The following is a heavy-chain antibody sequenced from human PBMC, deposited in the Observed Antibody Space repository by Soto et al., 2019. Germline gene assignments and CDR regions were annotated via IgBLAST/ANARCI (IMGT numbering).Heavy chain of an antibody. J-gene: IGHJ6*02. CDR3: ACYPVLHYHYYYGMDV. D-gene: IGHD2-15*01. CDR1: GFTFSDYY. V-gene: IGHV3-11*01. CDR2: ISSSGSTI. Sequence: QVQLVESGGGLVKPGGSLRLSCAASGFTFSDYYMSWIRQAPGKGLEWVSYISSSGSTIYYADSVKGRFTISRDNAKNSLNLQMNSLRAEDTAVYYCACYPVLHYHYYYGMDVWGQGTTVTVSS.